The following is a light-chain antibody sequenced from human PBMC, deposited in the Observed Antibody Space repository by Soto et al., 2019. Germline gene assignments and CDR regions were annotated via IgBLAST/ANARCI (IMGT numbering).Light chain of an antibody. Sequence: DIQMTQSPSSLSASVGDRVTITCRASQSISSYLNWYQHKPGKAPTLLIFVASSLEKGVPSRFDGSGSGTAFTLVIISLQPDDFSTYFCQQNYNSSCTFGQGTKVEIK. CDR2: VAS. CDR1: QSISSY. J-gene: IGKJ2*02. CDR3: QQNYNSSCT. V-gene: IGKV1-39*01.